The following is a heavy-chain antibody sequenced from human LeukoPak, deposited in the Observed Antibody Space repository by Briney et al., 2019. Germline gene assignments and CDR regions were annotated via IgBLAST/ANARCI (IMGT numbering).Heavy chain of an antibody. J-gene: IGHJ3*02. D-gene: IGHD6-6*01. CDR2: INPNSGGT. CDR3: AREWDSSLSLAFDI. V-gene: IGHV1-2*02. Sequence: ASVKVSCKASGYTFTGYYMHWVRQAPGQGLEWMGWINPNSGGTNYAQKFQGRVTMTRDTSISTAYMELSRLRSDDTAVYYCAREWDSSLSLAFDIWGQGTMVTVSS. CDR1: GYTFTGYY.